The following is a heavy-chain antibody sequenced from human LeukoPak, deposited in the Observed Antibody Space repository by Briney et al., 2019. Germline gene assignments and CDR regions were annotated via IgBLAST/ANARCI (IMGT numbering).Heavy chain of an antibody. J-gene: IGHJ3*02. D-gene: IGHD3-22*01. CDR3: ARALGDSSGYYYGAAFDI. CDR2: TYYRSKWYN. Sequence: SQTLSLTCAISGDSVSSNSAAWNWIRQSPSRGLEWLGRTYYRSKWYNDYAVSVKSRITINPDTSKNQFSLQLNSVTPEDTAVYYCARALGDSSGYYYGAAFDIWGKGQWSPSLQ. V-gene: IGHV6-1*01. CDR1: GDSVSSNSAA.